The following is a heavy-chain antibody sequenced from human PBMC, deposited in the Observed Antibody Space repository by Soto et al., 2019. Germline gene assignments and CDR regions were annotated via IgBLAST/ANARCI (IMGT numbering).Heavy chain of an antibody. J-gene: IGHJ6*02. Sequence: QVHLVESGGGIVQPGGSLTLSCSVSDFAFRLHGIHWVRQTPGKGLEWVAMVWHDGTRKYFRDSVRGRFTISRDSAKNTVYLQMNNLRGYDSALYFCARDRSSSYSYAMDLWGQGTTVTVSS. CDR1: DFAFRLHG. CDR2: VWHDGTRK. D-gene: IGHD3-10*01. CDR3: ARDRSSSYSYAMDL. V-gene: IGHV3-33*01.